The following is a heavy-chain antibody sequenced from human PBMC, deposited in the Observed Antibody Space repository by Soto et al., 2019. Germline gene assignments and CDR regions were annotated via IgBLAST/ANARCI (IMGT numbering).Heavy chain of an antibody. CDR1: GFTFGSYA. V-gene: IGHV3-23*01. J-gene: IGHJ4*02. Sequence: GGSLRLSCAASGFTFGSYAMSWVRLAPGKGLEWVSVAGPSGSSTFYADSVRGRFTISRDNVENTLYLQMNSLRVADTALYFCAITYCYDNTGYYRTFGYWGQGTLVTVSS. CDR2: AGPSGSST. CDR3: AITYCYDNTGYYRTFGY. D-gene: IGHD3-22*01.